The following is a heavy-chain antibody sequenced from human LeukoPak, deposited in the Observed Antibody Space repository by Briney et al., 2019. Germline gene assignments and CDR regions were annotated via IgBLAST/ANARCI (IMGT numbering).Heavy chain of an antibody. J-gene: IGHJ4*02. V-gene: IGHV3-30*02. D-gene: IGHD5-12*01. CDR2: IRSNGSNK. Sequence: PGGSLRLSCAASGFTFSSYGMNWVRQAPGKGLEWVAFIRSNGSNKYYADSVKGRFTISRDNSKNTLYLQMNSLRAEDTAVYYCAKGVATPIDYWGQGTLVTVSS. CDR1: GFTFSSYG. CDR3: AKGVATPIDY.